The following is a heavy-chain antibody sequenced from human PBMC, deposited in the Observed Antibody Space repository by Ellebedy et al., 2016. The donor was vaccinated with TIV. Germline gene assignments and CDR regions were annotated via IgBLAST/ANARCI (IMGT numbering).Heavy chain of an antibody. CDR3: ATGGLDY. D-gene: IGHD3-10*01. V-gene: IGHV3-7*03. CDR2: IKEDGSEK. Sequence: GGSLRLSXEVSGFTFTKYWMSWVRQAPGKGLAWVANIKEDGSEKNYVDSVKGRFTISRDNAKKLVFLQVNSLRAVDTAVYYCATGGLDYWGQGTLVTVSS. J-gene: IGHJ4*02. CDR1: GFTFTKYW.